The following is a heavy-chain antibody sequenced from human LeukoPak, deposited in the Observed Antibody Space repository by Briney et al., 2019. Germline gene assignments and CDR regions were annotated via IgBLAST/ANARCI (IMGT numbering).Heavy chain of an antibody. J-gene: IGHJ5*02. CDR3: IRDFRSADL. CDR1: GFTFSNYW. CDR2: IYVDGRTT. Sequence: VQLVESGGGVVQPGRSLRLSCAASGFTFSNYWMHWVRQPPGKGLVWVSRIYVDGRTTNYADSVKGRFTISRDNAKNTVYLEMNSLSVEDTATYYCIRDFRSADLWGQGTLVTVTS. V-gene: IGHV3-74*01.